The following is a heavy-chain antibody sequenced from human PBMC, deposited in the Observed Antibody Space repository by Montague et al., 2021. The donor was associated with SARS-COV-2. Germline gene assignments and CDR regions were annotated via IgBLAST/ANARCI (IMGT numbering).Heavy chain of an antibody. CDR1: GDSVSTNSGT. CDR2: TYYRSEWYS. CDR3: ARAERGSCGDGNCYQYFFNY. J-gene: IGHJ4*02. Sequence: CAISGDSVSTNSGTWNWVRLSPSRGLEWLGRTYYRSEWYSDYSVSVKSRISINPDTSKNQFFLQLNSVTPEDTAVYYCARAERGSCGDGNCYQYFFNYWGQGTLVTGSS. D-gene: IGHD2-15*01. V-gene: IGHV6-1*01.